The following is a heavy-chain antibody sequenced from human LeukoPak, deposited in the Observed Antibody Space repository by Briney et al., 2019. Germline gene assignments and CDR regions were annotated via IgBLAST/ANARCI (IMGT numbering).Heavy chain of an antibody. V-gene: IGHV3-23*01. Sequence: PGGSLRLSCAASGLTFSSYAMSWVRQAPGKGLEWVSTVSDSGDSTYYADSVEGRFTISRDNSKDALFLQMNSLRAEDTAVYYCATYDPNDYWGQGTLVTVSS. CDR1: GLTFSSYA. D-gene: IGHD1-1*01. CDR3: ATYDPNDY. J-gene: IGHJ4*02. CDR2: VSDSGDST.